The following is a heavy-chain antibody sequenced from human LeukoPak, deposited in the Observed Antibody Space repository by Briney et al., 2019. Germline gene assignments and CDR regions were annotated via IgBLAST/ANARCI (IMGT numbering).Heavy chain of an antibody. CDR1: GFSFSTSW. D-gene: IGHD2-15*01. CDR3: ARDPFHGSLDI. V-gene: IGHV3-7*01. Sequence: GGSLRLSCTASGFSFSTSWMTWVRQAPGTGLEWVAHINQDDTRNSYVDSVKGRFIVSRDNAKNSLFLQMNSLRAEDTALYYCARDPFHGSLDIWGQGITVTVSS. J-gene: IGHJ3*02. CDR2: INQDDTRN.